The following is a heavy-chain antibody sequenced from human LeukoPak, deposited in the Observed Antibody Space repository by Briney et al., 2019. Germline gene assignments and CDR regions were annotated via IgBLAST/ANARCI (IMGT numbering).Heavy chain of an antibody. CDR2: VNHSGST. Sequence: PSETLSLTCTVSGGSISSYYWSWIRQPPGKGLEWIGEVNHSGSTNYNPSLKSRVTISVDTSKNQFSLKLSSVTAADTAVYYCARQWMVRGVIITGSNWFDPWGQGTLVTVSS. V-gene: IGHV4-34*01. CDR1: GGSISSYY. J-gene: IGHJ5*02. D-gene: IGHD3-10*01. CDR3: ARQWMVRGVIITGSNWFDP.